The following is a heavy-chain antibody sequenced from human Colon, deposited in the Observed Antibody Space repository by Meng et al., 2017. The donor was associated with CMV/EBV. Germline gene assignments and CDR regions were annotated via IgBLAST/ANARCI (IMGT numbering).Heavy chain of an antibody. CDR1: GGSISSYY. J-gene: IGHJ3*02. D-gene: IGHD5-24*01. Sequence: SETLSLTFTVSGGSISSYYWSWIRQPPGKGLEWIGYIYYSGSTNYNPSLKSPVTISVDTSKNQFSLKLSSVTAADTAVYYCASGGMATIAAFDIWGQGTMVPISS. CDR3: ASGGMATIAAFDI. V-gene: IGHV4-59*01. CDR2: IYYSGST.